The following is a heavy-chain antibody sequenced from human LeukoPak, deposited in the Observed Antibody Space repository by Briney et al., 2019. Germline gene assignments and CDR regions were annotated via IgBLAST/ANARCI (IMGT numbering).Heavy chain of an antibody. J-gene: IGHJ4*02. CDR3: ATQRSYDILTGYYPFDY. Sequence: GRSLRLSCAASGFTFDDYAMHWVRQAPGKGLEWVSGISWNSGRIGYADSVKGRFTISRDNAKNSLYLQMNSLRAEDTALYYCATQRSYDILTGYYPFDYWGQGTLVTVSS. CDR1: GFTFDDYA. D-gene: IGHD3-9*01. V-gene: IGHV3-9*01. CDR2: ISWNSGRI.